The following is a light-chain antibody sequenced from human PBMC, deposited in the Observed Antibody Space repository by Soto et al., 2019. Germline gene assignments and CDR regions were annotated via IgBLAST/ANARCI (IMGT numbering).Light chain of an antibody. V-gene: IGKV1-5*01. CDR3: QQYNSYPYT. CDR2: DAS. CDR1: QSISSW. Sequence: DIQMTQSPSTLSASVGDRVTITCRASQSISSWLAGYQQKPGKAPKLLIYDASSLESGVPSRFSGSGSGTEIPLTISSLQPDDFATYYRQQYNSYPYTFGQGTKLEIK. J-gene: IGKJ2*01.